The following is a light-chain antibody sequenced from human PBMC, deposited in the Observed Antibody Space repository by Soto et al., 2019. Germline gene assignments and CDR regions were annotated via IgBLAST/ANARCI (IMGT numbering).Light chain of an antibody. V-gene: IGKV1-5*01. CDR3: QQYNSYPIT. CDR1: QSISSW. Sequence: DIQMTQSPSTLSASVGDRVTITCRASQSISSWLAWYQQKPGKAPKLLIYDASSLESGVPSRFSGSGSGTEYTLAICSLQPDDFATYYCQQYNSYPITFGRGTRLEIK. CDR2: DAS. J-gene: IGKJ5*01.